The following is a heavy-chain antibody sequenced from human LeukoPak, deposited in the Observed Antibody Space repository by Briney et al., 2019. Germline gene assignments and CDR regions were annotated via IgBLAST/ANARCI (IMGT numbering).Heavy chain of an antibody. D-gene: IGHD6-19*01. CDR3: ARQNSGWYFDY. J-gene: IGHJ4*02. CDR1: GFTVSSDY. V-gene: IGHV3-53*01. Sequence: PGGSLRLSCAASGFTVSSDYMSWVRQAPGKGLEWVSAIYSGGSTYYADSVKGRFTISRDNSKNTLYLQMNSLRAEDTAAYYCARQNSGWYFDYWGQGTLVTVSS. CDR2: IYSGGST.